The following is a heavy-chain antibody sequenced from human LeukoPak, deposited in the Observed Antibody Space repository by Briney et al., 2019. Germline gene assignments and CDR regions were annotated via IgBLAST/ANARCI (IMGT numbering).Heavy chain of an antibody. D-gene: IGHD3-22*01. J-gene: IGHJ4*02. V-gene: IGHV1-18*01. CDR3: ARKDAYYDSSGYSDY. CDR2: ISAYNGNT. Sequence: ASVKVSCKASGYTFTSYGISWVRQAPGQGLEWMGWISAYNGNTNYAQKLQGGVTMTTDTSTSTAYMELRSLRSDDTAVYYCARKDAYYDSSGYSDYWGQGTLVTVSS. CDR1: GYTFTSYG.